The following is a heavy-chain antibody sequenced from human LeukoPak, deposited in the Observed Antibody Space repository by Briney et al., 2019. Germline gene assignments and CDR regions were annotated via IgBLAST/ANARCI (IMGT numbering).Heavy chain of an antibody. CDR2: ISSDSGTK. J-gene: IGHJ4*02. CDR3: ARDLRFGAD. CDR1: GFPFSSYI. V-gene: IGHV3-48*04. Sequence: GGSLRLSCASSGFPFSSYIMNWVRQAPGKGPEWISHISSDSGTKDYTDSVKARFTISRDNAKSSLYLQMNSLRPEDTAVYYCARDLRFGADWGQGTLVTVSS. D-gene: IGHD3-10*01.